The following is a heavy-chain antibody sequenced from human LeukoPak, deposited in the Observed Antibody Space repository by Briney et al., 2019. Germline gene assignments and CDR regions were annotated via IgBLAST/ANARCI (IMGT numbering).Heavy chain of an antibody. J-gene: IGHJ4*02. V-gene: IGHV4-59*01. D-gene: IGHD5-24*01. CDR1: GGSITSYY. CDR2: IYYSGST. Sequence: SETLSLTCIVSGGSITSYYWTWIRQPPGERLEYIGNIYYSGSTNYNPSLKSRVSISIDTSKNQFSLKLSSVTAADTAVYYCARGPGMATIKDWGQGTLVTVSS. CDR3: ARGPGMATIKD.